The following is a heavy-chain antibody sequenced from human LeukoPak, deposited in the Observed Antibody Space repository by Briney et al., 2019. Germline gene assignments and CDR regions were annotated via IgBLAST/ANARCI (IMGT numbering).Heavy chain of an antibody. CDR3: ARDPDTAMVTPDY. CDR1: GYTFTSYA. Sequence: APVKVSCKASGYTFTSYAMHWVRQAPGQRLEWMGWINAGNGNTKYSQKFQGRVTITRDTSASTAYMELSSLRSEDTAVYYCARDPDTAMVTPDYWGQGTLVTVSS. CDR2: INAGNGNT. V-gene: IGHV1-3*01. J-gene: IGHJ4*02. D-gene: IGHD5-18*01.